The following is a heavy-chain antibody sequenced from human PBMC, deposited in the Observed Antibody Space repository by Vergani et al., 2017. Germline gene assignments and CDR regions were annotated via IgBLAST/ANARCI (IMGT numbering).Heavy chain of an antibody. CDR1: GGTFSSYA. CDR2: IIPIFGTA. CDR3: ARDCSSTSCHDY. D-gene: IGHD2-2*01. V-gene: IGHV1-69*06. Sequence: QVQLVQSGAEVKKPGSSVKVSCKASGGTFSSYAISWVRQAPGQGLEWMGGIIPIFGTANYAQKFQGRVTMTRDTSISTAYMELSRLRSDDTAVYYCARDCSSTSCHDYWGQGTLVTGSS. J-gene: IGHJ4*02.